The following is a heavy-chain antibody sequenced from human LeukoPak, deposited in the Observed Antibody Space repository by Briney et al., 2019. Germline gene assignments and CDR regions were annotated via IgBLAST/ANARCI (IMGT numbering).Heavy chain of an antibody. CDR1: GFTFSSYS. Sequence: PGGSLRLSCAASGFTFSSYSMNWVRQAPGKGLEWVSSISSSSSYIYYADSVKGRFTISRDNAKNSLYLQMNSLRAEDTAVYYCARVATIKKYYFDYWGQGTLVTVSS. CDR3: ARVATIKKYYFDY. J-gene: IGHJ4*02. V-gene: IGHV3-21*01. D-gene: IGHD5-12*01. CDR2: ISSSSSYI.